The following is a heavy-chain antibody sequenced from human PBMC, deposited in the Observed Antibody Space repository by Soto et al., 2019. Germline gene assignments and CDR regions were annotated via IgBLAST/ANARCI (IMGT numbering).Heavy chain of an antibody. J-gene: IGHJ3*02. CDR1: GGSISSGGYY. CDR3: ARDSMKINAFDI. CDR2: IYYSGST. V-gene: IGHV4-31*03. Sequence: QVQLQESGPGLVKPSQTLSLTCTVSGGSISSGGYYWSWIRQHPGKGLEWIGYIYYSGSTYYNPSLKSRGTISVDTSKNQFSLKLSSVTAADTAVYYCARDSMKINAFDIWGQGTMVTVSS.